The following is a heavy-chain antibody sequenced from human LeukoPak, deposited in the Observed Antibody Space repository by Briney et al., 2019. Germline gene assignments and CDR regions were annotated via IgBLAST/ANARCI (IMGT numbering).Heavy chain of an antibody. CDR3: ASLTYYFDSSGYYPGYFQH. J-gene: IGHJ1*01. CDR2: ITGSGGGT. CDR1: GFIFSSYA. D-gene: IGHD3-22*01. Sequence: GGSLRLSCAASGFIFSSYAMTWVRQAPGKGPEWVSAITGSGGGTYYADSVKGRFTISRDNSKNTLYLQMNTLRTEDTAVYYCASLTYYFDSSGYYPGYFQHWGQGTLVTVSS. V-gene: IGHV3-23*01.